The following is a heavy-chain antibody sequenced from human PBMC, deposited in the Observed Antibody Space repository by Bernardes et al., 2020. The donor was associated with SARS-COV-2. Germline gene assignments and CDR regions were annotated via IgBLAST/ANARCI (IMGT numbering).Heavy chain of an antibody. CDR3: ARDGNRQATAYYDILPGYSYNGFEP. CDR2: LNPSGGRT. D-gene: IGHD3-9*01. CDR1: GRPFSNSA. V-gene: IGHV1-46*01. Sequence: ASVKVSCKASGRPFSNSAIRRVRQPPGKGLAWMGILNPSGGRTRYAQKLHDRVTMTSDTPTSTVYMELSSLRSEDTAVYYCARDGNRQATAYYDILPGYSYNGFEPWGQGTLVTVSS. J-gene: IGHJ5*02.